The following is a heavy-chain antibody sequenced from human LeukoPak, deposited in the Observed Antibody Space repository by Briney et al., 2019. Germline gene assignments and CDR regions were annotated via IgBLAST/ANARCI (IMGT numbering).Heavy chain of an antibody. J-gene: IGHJ5*02. CDR1: GYTFTGYY. D-gene: IGHD4-17*01. CDR2: INPNSGGT. Sequence: ASVTVSCKASGYTFTGYYMHWVRQAPGQGLEWMGWINPNSGGTNYAQKFQGRVTMTRDTSISTAYMELSRLRSDDTAVYYCARDDYGDYVLFDPWGQGTLVTVSS. CDR3: ARDDYGDYVLFDP. V-gene: IGHV1-2*02.